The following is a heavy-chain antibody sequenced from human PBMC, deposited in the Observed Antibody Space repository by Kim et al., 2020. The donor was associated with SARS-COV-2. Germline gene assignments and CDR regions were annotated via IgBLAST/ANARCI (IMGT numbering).Heavy chain of an antibody. J-gene: IGHJ4*02. D-gene: IGHD1-1*01. CDR3: AGAWNQFFDY. Sequence: RYAQNIQGRVTTTSDTSTNTVYMELSSLRSEDTAVYYCAGAWNQFFDYWGQGTLVTVSS. V-gene: IGHV1-46*01.